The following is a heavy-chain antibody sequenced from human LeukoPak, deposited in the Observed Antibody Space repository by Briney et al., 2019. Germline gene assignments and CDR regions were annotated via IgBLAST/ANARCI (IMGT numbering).Heavy chain of an antibody. Sequence: SSETLSLTCTVSGGSIGYYYWSWIRQPPGKGLEWIGYIYYSGSTNYNPSLKSRVTISVDTSKNQFSLRLSSVTAADTAVYYCARGNRRSFGSGTYNAFHIWGQGTMVTVSS. J-gene: IGHJ3*02. CDR1: GGSIGYYY. D-gene: IGHD3-10*01. V-gene: IGHV4-59*01. CDR2: IYYSGST. CDR3: ARGNRRSFGSGTYNAFHI.